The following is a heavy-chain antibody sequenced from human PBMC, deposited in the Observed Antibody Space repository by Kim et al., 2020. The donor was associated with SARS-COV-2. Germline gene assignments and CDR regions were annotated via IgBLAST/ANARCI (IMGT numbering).Heavy chain of an antibody. CDR3: AKGVTNGGFDY. Sequence: GGSLRLSCAASGFTFGTSPMGWVRQAPGKGLEWVSRISGDGKRTYYADSVKGRVTISSDKTKNTLYLHMNSLRVEDTAVYYCAKGVTNGGFDYWGQGTQATVSS. CDR2: ISGDGKRT. D-gene: IGHD2-8*01. V-gene: IGHV3-23*01. J-gene: IGHJ4*02. CDR1: GFTFGTSP.